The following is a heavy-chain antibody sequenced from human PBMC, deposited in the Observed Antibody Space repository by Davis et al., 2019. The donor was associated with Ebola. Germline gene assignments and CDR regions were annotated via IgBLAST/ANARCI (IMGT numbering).Heavy chain of an antibody. CDR3: ASVRPYYDTQSYHPFGAFDI. CDR2: ISSHSDYI. V-gene: IGHV3-21*01. J-gene: IGHJ3*02. Sequence: GESLKISCAASGMPFTTYSMNWDRQARGKGLELVSAISSHSDYIYYADSVKGRFSISRDNAKNSVYLQMTSLRAEDTAVYYCASVRPYYDTQSYHPFGAFDIWGRGTMVTVSS. D-gene: IGHD3-16*01. CDR1: GMPFTTYS.